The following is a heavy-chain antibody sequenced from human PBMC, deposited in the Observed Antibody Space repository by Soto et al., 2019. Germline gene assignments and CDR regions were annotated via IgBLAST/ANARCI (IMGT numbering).Heavy chain of an antibody. Sequence: SVKVSCKASGGTFSSNAISWVRQAPGQGLEWMGGIIPIFGTANYAQKFQGRVTITADESTSTAYMELSSLRSEDTAVYYCAREQYVEMATIAHAFDIWGQGTMVTVSS. CDR1: GGTFSSNA. CDR3: AREQYVEMATIAHAFDI. D-gene: IGHD5-12*01. CDR2: IIPIFGTA. V-gene: IGHV1-69*13. J-gene: IGHJ3*02.